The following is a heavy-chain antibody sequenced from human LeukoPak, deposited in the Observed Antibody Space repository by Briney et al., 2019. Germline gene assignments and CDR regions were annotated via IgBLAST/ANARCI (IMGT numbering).Heavy chain of an antibody. V-gene: IGHV4-4*07. D-gene: IGHD2-15*01. Sequence: SETLSLTCTVSGGSISSYYWSWIRQPAGKGLEWIGRIYTSGSTNYNPSLKSRVTISVDTSKNQFSLKLSSVTAADTAVYYCARGYCSGGSCYGYYFDYWGQGTLVTVSS. J-gene: IGHJ4*02. CDR1: GGSISSYY. CDR2: IYTSGST. CDR3: ARGYCSGGSCYGYYFDY.